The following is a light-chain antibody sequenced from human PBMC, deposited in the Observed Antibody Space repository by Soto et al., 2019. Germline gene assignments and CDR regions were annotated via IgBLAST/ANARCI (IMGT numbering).Light chain of an antibody. CDR3: QQYHYWWT. Sequence: EMVMTQAPATLSVSPGGGATLSCRASQSVSSNYLAWYQQIPGQVPRLLIYGASNRATGVSARFSGSGSGTEFTLTISSLQSEDFAAYYCQQYHYWWTFGQGTKVDIK. J-gene: IGKJ1*01. CDR2: GAS. CDR1: QSVSSN. V-gene: IGKV3-15*01.